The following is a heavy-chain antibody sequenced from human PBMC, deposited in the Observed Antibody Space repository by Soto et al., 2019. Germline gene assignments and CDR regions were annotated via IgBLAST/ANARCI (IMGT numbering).Heavy chain of an antibody. CDR3: ARVEVSSSRWGYYYYYGMDV. Sequence: SETLSLTCTVSGGSISSYYWSWIRQPAGKGLEWIGRIYTSGSTNYNPSLKSRVTMSVDTSKSQFSLKLSSVTAADTAVYYCARVEVSSSRWGYYYYYGMDVWGQGTTVTVSS. D-gene: IGHD6-13*01. V-gene: IGHV4-4*07. J-gene: IGHJ6*02. CDR1: GGSISSYY. CDR2: IYTSGST.